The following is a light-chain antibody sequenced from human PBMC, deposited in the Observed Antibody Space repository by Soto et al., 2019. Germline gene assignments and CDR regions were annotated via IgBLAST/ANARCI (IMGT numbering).Light chain of an antibody. CDR3: QQSTNWPWP. Sequence: ELVMTQSPATLSVSPGERATLSCSARQSVSSNLAWYQQTPGQAPSLLIYGASTRATGIPARFSGSGSGTEFTLTISILQSEDFAVYYYQQSTNWPWPFCQGTQVEIK. CDR1: QSVSSN. J-gene: IGKJ1*01. V-gene: IGKV3-15*01. CDR2: GAS.